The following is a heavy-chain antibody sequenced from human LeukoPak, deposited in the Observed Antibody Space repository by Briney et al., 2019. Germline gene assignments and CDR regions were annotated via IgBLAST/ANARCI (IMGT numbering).Heavy chain of an antibody. CDR1: GGSFRGYY. D-gene: IGHD2-2*01. J-gene: IGHJ4*02. CDR2: INHSGST. Sequence: SETLSLTCAVYGGSFRGYYWSWIRQPPGKGLEWIGEINHSGSTNYNPSLKSRVTISVDTSKNQFSLKLSSVTAADTAVYYCARAPDCSSTSCHGFFDYWGQGTLVTVSS. V-gene: IGHV4-34*01. CDR3: ARAPDCSSTSCHGFFDY.